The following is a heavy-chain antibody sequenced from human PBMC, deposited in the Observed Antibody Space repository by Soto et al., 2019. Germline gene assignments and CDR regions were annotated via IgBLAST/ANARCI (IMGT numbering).Heavy chain of an antibody. D-gene: IGHD2-8*01. CDR3: AKYARMDLGYYYYGMDV. J-gene: IGHJ6*02. Sequence: EVQLLESGGGLVQPGGSLRLSCAASGFTFSSYAMSWVRQAPGKGLEWVSAISGSGGSTYYADSVKGRFAISRDNSKNTLYLQMNSLRAEDTAVYYCAKYARMDLGYYYYGMDVWGQGTTVTVSS. CDR2: ISGSGGST. CDR1: GFTFSSYA. V-gene: IGHV3-23*01.